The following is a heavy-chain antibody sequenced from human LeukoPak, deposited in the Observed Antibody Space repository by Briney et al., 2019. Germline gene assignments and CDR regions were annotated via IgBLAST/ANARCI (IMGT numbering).Heavy chain of an antibody. Sequence: SETLSLTCAVYGGSFSGYYWSWIRQPPGKGLEWIGEINHSGSTNYNPSLKSRVTISVDTSKNQFSLKLSSVTAADTAVYYCARAGYSSMWYEGASWFDPWGQGTLVTVSS. V-gene: IGHV4-34*01. CDR3: ARAGYSSMWYEGASWFDP. J-gene: IGHJ5*02. CDR2: INHSGST. CDR1: GGSFSGYY. D-gene: IGHD6-13*01.